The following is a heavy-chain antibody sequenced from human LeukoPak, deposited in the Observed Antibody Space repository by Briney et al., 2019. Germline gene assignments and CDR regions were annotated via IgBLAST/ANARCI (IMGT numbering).Heavy chain of an antibody. V-gene: IGHV4-4*08. CDR1: GGSISTYY. J-gene: IGHJ4*02. Sequence: PSETLSLTCTVPGGSISTYYWSWIRQPPGKGLEWIGYIYSSGSTNYNPSLKSRVTISVDTSKNQFSLKLSSVTAADTAVYYCAREGGFYRPLDYSGQGTLVTVPS. D-gene: IGHD3-3*01. CDR3: AREGGFYRPLDY. CDR2: IYSSGST.